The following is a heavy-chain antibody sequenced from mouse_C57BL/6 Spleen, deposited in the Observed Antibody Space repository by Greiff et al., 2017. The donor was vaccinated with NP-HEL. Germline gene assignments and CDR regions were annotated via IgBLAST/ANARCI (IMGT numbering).Heavy chain of an antibody. D-gene: IGHD1-1*01. J-gene: IGHJ4*01. V-gene: IGHV1-50*01. CDR2: IDPSDSYT. CDR3: ARSSYGSSSFYAMDY. CDR1: GYTFTSYW. Sequence: QVQLKQPGAELVKPGASVKLSCKASGYTFTSYWMQWVKQRPGQGLEWIGEIDPSDSYTNYNQKFKGKATLTVDTSSSTAYMQLSSLTSEDSAVYYCARSSYGSSSFYAMDYWGQGTSVTVSS.